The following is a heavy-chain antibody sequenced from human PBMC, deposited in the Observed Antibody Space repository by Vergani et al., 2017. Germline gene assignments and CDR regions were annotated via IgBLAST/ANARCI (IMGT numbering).Heavy chain of an antibody. Sequence: QVQLVQSGAEVKKPGSSVKVSCKASGGTFSSYAISWVRQAPGQGLEWRGGIIPIFGTANYAQKFQGRVTITADKSTSTVYMELRRLRSEDTAVYYCATEGRITMVRGVFDYWGQGTLVTVS. V-gene: IGHV1-69*06. J-gene: IGHJ4*02. CDR2: IIPIFGTA. CDR3: ATEGRITMVRGVFDY. CDR1: GGTFSSYA. D-gene: IGHD3-10*01.